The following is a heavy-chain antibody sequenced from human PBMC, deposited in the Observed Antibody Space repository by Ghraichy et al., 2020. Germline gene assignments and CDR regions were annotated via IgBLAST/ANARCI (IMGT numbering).Heavy chain of an antibody. Sequence: SETLSLTCAVYGGSFSGYYWSWIRQPPGKGLEWIGEINHSGSTNYNPSLKSRVTISVDTSKNQFSLKLSSVTAADTAVYYCARASAYCSSTSCYQSSSYYYGMDVWGQGTTVTVSS. D-gene: IGHD2-2*01. CDR3: ARASAYCSSTSCYQSSSYYYGMDV. V-gene: IGHV4-34*01. CDR2: INHSGST. J-gene: IGHJ6*02. CDR1: GGSFSGYY.